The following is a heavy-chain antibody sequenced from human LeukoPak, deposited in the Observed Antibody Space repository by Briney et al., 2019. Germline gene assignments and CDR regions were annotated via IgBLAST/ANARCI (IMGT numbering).Heavy chain of an antibody. J-gene: IGHJ4*02. V-gene: IGHV4-34*01. Sequence: SETLSLTCAVYGGSFSGYCWSWSRQPPGKGLEWIGEINHSGSTNYNPSLKSRVTISVDTSKNQFSLKLSSVTAADTAVYYCASLALAAAGHHFDYWGQGTLVTVSS. CDR3: ASLALAAAGHHFDY. CDR1: GGSFSGYC. D-gene: IGHD6-13*01. CDR2: INHSGST.